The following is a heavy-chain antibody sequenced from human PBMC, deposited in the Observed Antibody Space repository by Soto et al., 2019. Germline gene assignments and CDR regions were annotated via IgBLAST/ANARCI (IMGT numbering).Heavy chain of an antibody. J-gene: IGHJ6*02. CDR2: IYYSGST. V-gene: IGHV4-61*01. D-gene: IGHD6-19*01. CDR3: ARGIEGWYQGRYYYGMDV. Sequence: QVPLQESGPGPVKPSETLSLTCTVSGGSVSSGSYYWSWIRQPPGKGLEWIGYIYYSGSTNYTPSQQSRGTISVGTSKNPFSLKLSSVTAADTAVYYCARGIEGWYQGRYYYGMDVWGQGTTVTVSS. CDR1: GGSVSSGSYY.